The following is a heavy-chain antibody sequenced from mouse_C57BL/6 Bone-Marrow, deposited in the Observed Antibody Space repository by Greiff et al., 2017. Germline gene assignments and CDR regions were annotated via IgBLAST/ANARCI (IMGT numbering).Heavy chain of an antibody. CDR3: ARRVRWFPFAD. J-gene: IGHJ3*01. Sequence: QVQLKQSGAELARPGASVKLSCKASGYTFTSYGISWVKQRTGQGLEWIGEIYPRSGNTYYNEKFKGKATLTADKSSSTAYMELRSLTSEDSAVYFCARRVRWFPFADWGQGTLVTVSA. D-gene: IGHD2-3*01. CDR2: IYPRSGNT. CDR1: GYTFTSYG. V-gene: IGHV1-81*01.